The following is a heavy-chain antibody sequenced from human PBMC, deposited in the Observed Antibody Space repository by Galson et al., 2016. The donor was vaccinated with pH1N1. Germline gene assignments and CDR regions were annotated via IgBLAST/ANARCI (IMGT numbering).Heavy chain of an antibody. Sequence: ETLSLTCAVYGESFSGYYWTWIRQSPGKGLEWIGEMNHSGSSNYNPSLKSRVSIYVDTFKNQFSLLVNSVTAADTAVYYCARGPGDHPHDWGQGTLVTVSS. CDR2: MNHSGSS. CDR1: GESFSGYY. V-gene: IGHV4-34*01. CDR3: ARGPGDHPHD. D-gene: IGHD4-17*01. J-gene: IGHJ4*02.